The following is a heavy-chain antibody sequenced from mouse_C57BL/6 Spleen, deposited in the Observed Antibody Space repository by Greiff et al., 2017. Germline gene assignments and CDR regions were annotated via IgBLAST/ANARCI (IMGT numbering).Heavy chain of an antibody. CDR1: GFTFSDYY. V-gene: IGHV5-16*01. CDR3: ARKFYGSTWYFDV. D-gene: IGHD1-1*01. CDR2: INYDGSST. J-gene: IGHJ1*03. Sequence: EVHLVESEGGLVQPGSSMKLSCTASGFTFSDYYMAWVRQVPEKGLEWVANINYDGSSTYYLDSLKSRFIISRDNAKRILYLQMSSLKSEDTATYYCARKFYGSTWYFDVWGTGTTVTVSS.